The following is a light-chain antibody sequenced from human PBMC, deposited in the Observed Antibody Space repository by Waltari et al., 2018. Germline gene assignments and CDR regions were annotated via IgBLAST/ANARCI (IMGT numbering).Light chain of an antibody. Sequence: DVVLAQSPLSLPVTLGQPASISCRSSQSLVNTDGNIYLNWFHQRPGQSPRRLIYKVSNRDSGVPDRFSGSGSGTDFTLKISRLEADDVGVYFYMQGTHWPPTFGQGTKVEIK. V-gene: IGKV2-30*01. J-gene: IGKJ1*01. CDR3: MQGTHWPPT. CDR1: QSLVNTDGNIY. CDR2: KVS.